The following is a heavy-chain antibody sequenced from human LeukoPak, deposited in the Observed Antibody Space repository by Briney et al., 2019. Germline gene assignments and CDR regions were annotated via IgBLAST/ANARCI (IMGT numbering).Heavy chain of an antibody. CDR2: FASGRSP. D-gene: IGHD2-15*01. V-gene: IGHV3-23*05. CDR3: ARQFCSAGTCYFDS. Sequence: PGGSLRLSCVASGFTFDGYALAWVRQAPGKGLEWVSSFASGRSPSYAHTVKGRLTMSRDDAKNTVYLQMDNLGAEDTAMYFCARQFCSAGTCYFDSWGQGSLVAVSS. J-gene: IGHJ4*02. CDR1: GFTFDGYA.